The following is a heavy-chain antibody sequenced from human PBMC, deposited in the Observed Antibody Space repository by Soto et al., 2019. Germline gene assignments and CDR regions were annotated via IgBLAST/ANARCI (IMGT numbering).Heavy chain of an antibody. CDR3: AKDGGYAYYDSSGYYFGY. D-gene: IGHD3-22*01. J-gene: IGHJ4*02. Sequence: GGSLRLSCAASGFTFSSYAMSWVRQAPGKGLEWVSAISGSGGSTYYADSVKGRFTISRDNSKNTLYLQMNSLRAEDTAVYYCAKDGGYAYYDSSGYYFGYWGQGNLVTVSS. V-gene: IGHV3-23*01. CDR1: GFTFSSYA. CDR2: ISGSGGST.